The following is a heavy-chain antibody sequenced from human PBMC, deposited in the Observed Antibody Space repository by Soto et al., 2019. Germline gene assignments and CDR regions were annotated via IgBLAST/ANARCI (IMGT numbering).Heavy chain of an antibody. CDR2: IYHSGST. J-gene: IGHJ5*02. CDR3: ARGPPYCGPSICPSHWFGP. D-gene: IGHD2-21*01. CDR1: GDSINNYY. V-gene: IGHV4-59*01. Sequence: SETLSLTCTVSGDSINNYYWNWIRRPPGWGLEWIGNIYHSGSTNYNPSLKSRVTISIDMAKNQFSLKMTSVTAADAAVYYCARGPPYCGPSICPSHWFGPWSQGNLVTVS.